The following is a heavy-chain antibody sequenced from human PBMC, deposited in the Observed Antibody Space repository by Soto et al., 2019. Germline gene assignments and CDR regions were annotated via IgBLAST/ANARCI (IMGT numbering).Heavy chain of an antibody. CDR1: GFTFTSYG. CDR3: ARDVGLDSDDFWAY. J-gene: IGHJ4*02. CDR2: IRGDGGQT. V-gene: IGHV3-23*01. Sequence: VQLFASGGGSARPGGSLRLSCTASGFTFTSYGMGWVRQAPGKGLQWVSTIRGDGGQTHYTDSVKGRFSISRDNSKKTVYLQMDSLRAEDTAMYFCARDVGLDSDDFWAYWGQGTQVTVSS. D-gene: IGHD4-17*01.